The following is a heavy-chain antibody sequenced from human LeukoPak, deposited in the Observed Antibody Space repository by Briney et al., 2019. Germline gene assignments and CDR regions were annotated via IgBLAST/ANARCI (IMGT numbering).Heavy chain of an antibody. CDR3: ASRGYCSGGSCYR. J-gene: IGHJ4*02. V-gene: IGHV3-30*04. CDR2: TSYEGTYT. D-gene: IGHD2-15*01. Sequence: GGSLRLSCAASGFTFSNYAMHWVRQAPGKGLEWVAVTSYEGTYTYYADSVKGRFTISRDNSKNTLYLQMNSLRAEDTAVYYCASRGYCSGGSCYRWGQGTLVTVSS. CDR1: GFTFSNYA.